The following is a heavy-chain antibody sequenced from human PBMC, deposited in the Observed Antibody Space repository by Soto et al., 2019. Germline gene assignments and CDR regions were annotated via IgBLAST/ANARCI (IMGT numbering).Heavy chain of an antibody. Sequence: QLQLQESGPGLVKPSETLSLTCTVSGGSVSSSSTYYWGWIRQPPGKGLEWIGSIYYSGSTYYNPSLIIPFTISVDSSKIHISLMLASVTPADTAVYYCAIHTYPILDGPYFAYWGQGTLVTFSS. J-gene: IGHJ4*02. D-gene: IGHD3-9*01. CDR3: AIHTYPILDGPYFAY. CDR2: IYYSGST. V-gene: IGHV4-39*01. CDR1: GGSVSSSSTYY.